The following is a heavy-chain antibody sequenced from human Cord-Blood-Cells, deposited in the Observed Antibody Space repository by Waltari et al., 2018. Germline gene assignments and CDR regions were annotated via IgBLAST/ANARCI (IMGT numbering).Heavy chain of an antibody. J-gene: IGHJ4*02. Sequence: QLQLQESGPGLVKPSETLSLTCTVSGGSISSSSYYWGWIRQPPGMGLEWIGSIYYSGSTYYNPSLKSRVTISVDTSKNQFSLKLSSVTAADTAVYYCARQWQLLYLFDYWGQGTLVTVSS. CDR3: ARQWQLLYLFDY. V-gene: IGHV4-39*01. D-gene: IGHD2-2*02. CDR2: IYYSGST. CDR1: GGSISSSSYY.